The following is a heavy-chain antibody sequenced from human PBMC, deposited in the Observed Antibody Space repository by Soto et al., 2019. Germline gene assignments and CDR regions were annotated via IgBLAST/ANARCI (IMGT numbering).Heavy chain of an antibody. Sequence: PGGSLRLSCAASGFTFSSYAMSWVRQAPGKGLEWVSSISSSSSYIYYADSVKGRFTISRDNAKNSLYLQMNSLRAEDTAVYYCARGTAGGIVVVPAAIGEYFQHWGQGTLVTVSS. CDR1: GFTFSSYA. CDR2: ISSSSSYI. J-gene: IGHJ1*01. D-gene: IGHD2-2*02. V-gene: IGHV3-21*01. CDR3: ARGTAGGIVVVPAAIGEYFQH.